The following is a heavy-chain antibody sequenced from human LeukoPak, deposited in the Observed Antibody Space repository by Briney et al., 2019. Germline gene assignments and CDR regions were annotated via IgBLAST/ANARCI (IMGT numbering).Heavy chain of an antibody. CDR1: GFTFGIYA. V-gene: IGHV3-23*01. CDR3: AKDRSVQQLHWFDP. Sequence: GGSLRLSCAASGFTFGIYAMSWVRQAPGKVREWVSAIIGMGGNTLYAHSVTGRFTISRDNSKNPLCLQLNSLRAEDTAVYYCAKDRSVQQLHWFDPWGQGTLVTVSS. J-gene: IGHJ5*02. CDR2: IIGMGGNT. D-gene: IGHD6-13*01.